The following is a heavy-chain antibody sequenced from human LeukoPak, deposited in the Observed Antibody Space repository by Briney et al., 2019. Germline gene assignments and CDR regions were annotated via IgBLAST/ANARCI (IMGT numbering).Heavy chain of an antibody. D-gene: IGHD5-24*01. CDR3: AKVLSGRWLGIFDY. Sequence: SQTLSLTCAISGDSVSSNSAAWNWIRQSPSRGLEWLGRTYYRSKWHNEYAVSVKSRITITPDTSKNQFSLHLNSVTPEDTAVYYCAKVLSGRWLGIFDYWGQGTLVTVSS. CDR1: GDSVSSNSAA. CDR2: TYYRSKWHN. J-gene: IGHJ4*02. V-gene: IGHV6-1*01.